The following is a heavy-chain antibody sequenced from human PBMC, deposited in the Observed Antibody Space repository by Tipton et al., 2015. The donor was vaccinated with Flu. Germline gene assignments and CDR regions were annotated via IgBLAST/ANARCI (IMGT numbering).Heavy chain of an antibody. D-gene: IGHD4-17*01. CDR3: AREGADYGDYYFDY. CDR1: GDSIRGGGYY. J-gene: IGHJ4*02. Sequence: GLVKPSQTLSLTCTVSGDSIRGGGYYWSWIRQQPGKGLEWIGYIYHSGSTYYNPSLKSRVTISVDTSKNQFSLKLTSVTAADTAVCYCAREGADYGDYYFDYWGQGTLVTVTS. CDR2: IYHSGST. V-gene: IGHV4-31*03.